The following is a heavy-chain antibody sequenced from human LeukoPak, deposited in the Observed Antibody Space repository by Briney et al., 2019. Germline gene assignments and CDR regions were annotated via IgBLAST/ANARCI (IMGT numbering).Heavy chain of an antibody. J-gene: IGHJ4*02. D-gene: IGHD1-26*01. CDR3: ARQGSGSYSHDY. Sequence: PGGSLRLSCAASGFTFSSYGMHWVRQAPGKGLEWVAFIRYDGSNKYYADSVKGRFTISRDNYKNTLYLQMNSLRAEDTAVYYCARQGSGSYSHDYWGQGTLVTVSS. V-gene: IGHV3-30*02. CDR2: IRYDGSNK. CDR1: GFTFSSYG.